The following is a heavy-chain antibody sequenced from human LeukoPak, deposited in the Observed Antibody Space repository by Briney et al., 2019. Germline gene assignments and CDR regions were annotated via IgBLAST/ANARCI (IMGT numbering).Heavy chain of an antibody. Sequence: KTSETLSLTCTVSGGSISSIGYYWGWIRQPPGKGLEWIGSVYHSGSTYYNPSLRSRVTISVDTSKNQFSLRVSSVTAADTAVYYCARHRGYSYGHGDYWGQGTLVTVSS. CDR1: GGSISSIGYY. V-gene: IGHV4-39*01. CDR2: VYHSGST. CDR3: ARHRGYSYGHGDY. J-gene: IGHJ4*02. D-gene: IGHD5-18*01.